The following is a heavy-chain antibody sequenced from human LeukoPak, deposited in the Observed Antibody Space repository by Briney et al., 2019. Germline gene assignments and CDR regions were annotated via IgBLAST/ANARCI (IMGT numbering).Heavy chain of an antibody. J-gene: IGHJ4*02. CDR1: GFTFNSYA. D-gene: IGHD6-13*01. CDR2: ISGSGGST. Sequence: QPGGSLRLSCAASGFTFNSYAMSWVRQAPGKGLEWVSAISGSGGSTYYADSVKGRFTISRDNSKNTLYLQMNSLRAEDTAVYYCAKDHFGQQLVDGYFDYWGQGTLVTVSS. CDR3: AKDHFGQQLVDGYFDY. V-gene: IGHV3-23*01.